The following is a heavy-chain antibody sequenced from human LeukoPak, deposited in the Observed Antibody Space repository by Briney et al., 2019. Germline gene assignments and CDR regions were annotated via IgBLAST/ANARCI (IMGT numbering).Heavy chain of an antibody. Sequence: PSETLSPTCTVSGGSISSSTYYWGWIRQPPGRGLEWIGSIYYSGSTHNNPSLQSRVTISVDTSKNQFSPRLSSVTAGDTAVYYCARLFDYWGQGALVTVSS. J-gene: IGHJ4*02. V-gene: IGHV4-39*01. CDR3: ARLFDY. CDR2: IYYSGST. CDR1: GGSISSSTYY.